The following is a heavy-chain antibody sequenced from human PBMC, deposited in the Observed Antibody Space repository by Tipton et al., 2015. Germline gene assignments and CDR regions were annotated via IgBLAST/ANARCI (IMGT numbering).Heavy chain of an antibody. D-gene: IGHD3-10*01. CDR3: ARVDILLSQGGMDV. CDR2: VNHSGIN. J-gene: IGHJ6*02. V-gene: IGHV4-34*01. Sequence: TLSLTCAVYGGSFSDYYWHWIRQPPGKGLERIGEVNHSGINNYNLSLKRRVTISVDKFKNQFSLELNSVTAADTAVYYCARVDILLSQGGMDVWGQGTTVTVSS. CDR1: GGSFSDYY.